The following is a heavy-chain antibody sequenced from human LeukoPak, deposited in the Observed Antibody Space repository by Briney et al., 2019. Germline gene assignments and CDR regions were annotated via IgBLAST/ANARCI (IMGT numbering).Heavy chain of an antibody. J-gene: IGHJ4*02. CDR2: ISGSSSDV. CDR3: SRDPRHSDY. Sequence: PGGSLRLSCAASGFTFSDFYMTWIRQAPGKGLVLLSYISGSSSDVNYIVSVRGRFTISRDNAKNSLYLHMNSLTVEHTAVYYCSRDPRHSDYWGQGTLVTVSS. CDR1: GFTFSDFY. V-gene: IGHV3-11*01.